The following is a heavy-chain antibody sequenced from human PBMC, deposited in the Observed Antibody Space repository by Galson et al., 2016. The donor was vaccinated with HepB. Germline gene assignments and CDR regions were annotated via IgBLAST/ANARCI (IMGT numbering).Heavy chain of an antibody. J-gene: IGHJ6*02. CDR1: GFTFSSYS. Sequence: SLRLSCAASGFTFSSYSMNWVRQAQGKGLEWVSFLSTSNSTIYYSDSVKGRFTVSRDNGKNSLYLQMNSLRDEDTAVYYCARGLLYFDWYQLEGYGMDVWGQGTTVTVSS. CDR2: LSTSNSTI. D-gene: IGHD3-9*01. V-gene: IGHV3-48*02. CDR3: ARGLLYFDWYQLEGYGMDV.